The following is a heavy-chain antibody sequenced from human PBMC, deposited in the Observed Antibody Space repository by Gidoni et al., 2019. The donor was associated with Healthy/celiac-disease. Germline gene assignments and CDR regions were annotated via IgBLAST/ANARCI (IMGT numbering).Heavy chain of an antibody. CDR2: ISGSGGST. D-gene: IGHD3-9*01. J-gene: IGHJ4*02. CDR1: GFPFSSDA. CDR3: AKVAVLRYFDWLPD. Sequence: VQLLESGGGSVQPGGCLWLSCEAPGFPFSSDARRCVPRAPGKGLKCVSAISGSGGSTYYADSVKGRYTISRANSKNTLYLQMNSLSAEDTAVYDCAKVAVLRYFDWLPDWGQGTLVTVSS. V-gene: IGHV3-23*01.